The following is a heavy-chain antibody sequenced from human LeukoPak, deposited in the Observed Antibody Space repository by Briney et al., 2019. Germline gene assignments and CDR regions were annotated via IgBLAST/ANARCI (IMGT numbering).Heavy chain of an antibody. D-gene: IGHD3-3*01. CDR1: GFTVSSNY. V-gene: IGHV3-66*02. CDR3: ARDRSGPFWSGYHYYFDY. J-gene: IGHJ4*02. Sequence: PGGSLRLSCAASGFTVSSNYMSWVRQAPGKGLEWVSVIYSGGSTYYADSVRGRFTISRDNSKSTLYLQMNSLRAEDTAVYYCARDRSGPFWSGYHYYFDYWGQGTLVTVSS. CDR2: IYSGGST.